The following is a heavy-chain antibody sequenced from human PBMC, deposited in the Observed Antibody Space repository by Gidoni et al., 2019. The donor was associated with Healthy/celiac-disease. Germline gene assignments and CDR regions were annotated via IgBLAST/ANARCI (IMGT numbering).Heavy chain of an antibody. D-gene: IGHD2-2*03. V-gene: IGHV4-38-2*02. CDR1: GYSISSGYY. CDR2: IYHSGST. J-gene: IGHJ5*02. CDR3: ARDQYGYCSSTSCYGWRGWFDP. Sequence: QVQLQESGPGLEKPTETLSLTCAVPGYSISSGYYWGWIRQPPGKGLEWIGSIYHSGSTYYNPSLTSRVTISVDTSKNQFSLKLSSVTASDTAVYYCARDQYGYCSSTSCYGWRGWFDPWGQGTLVTVSS.